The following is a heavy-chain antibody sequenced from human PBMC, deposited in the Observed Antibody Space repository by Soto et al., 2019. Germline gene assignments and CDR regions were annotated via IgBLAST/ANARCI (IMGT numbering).Heavy chain of an antibody. V-gene: IGHV3-30*18. CDR1: GFTFSDYG. CDR3: VKPSGWYPDS. D-gene: IGHD6-19*01. Sequence: QVQLVESGGGVVQPGGSLRLSCIVSGFTFSDYGMHWVRQAPGKGLEWVAVISPDGNNQYYPDSLRGRFTISRDDSKSTLYLQLNSLRAEDTAVYYWVKPSGWYPDSWAPGTPVTVSS. CDR2: ISPDGNNQ. J-gene: IGHJ4*02.